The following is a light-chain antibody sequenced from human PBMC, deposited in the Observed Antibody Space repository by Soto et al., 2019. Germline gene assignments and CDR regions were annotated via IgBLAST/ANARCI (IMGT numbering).Light chain of an antibody. CDR1: QSVSSS. J-gene: IGKJ1*01. V-gene: IGKV3-15*01. CDR2: SGD. CDR3: QQRYSWLRA. Sequence: EVVVTQSPDTLSLSPGETATLSCRASQSVSSSVAWYQHKPGQSPRLVVYSGDKRAPGIPPRLSGSGSGTEFTLTISSLESDDFAIYYCQQRYSWLRAFGPGTKVEVK.